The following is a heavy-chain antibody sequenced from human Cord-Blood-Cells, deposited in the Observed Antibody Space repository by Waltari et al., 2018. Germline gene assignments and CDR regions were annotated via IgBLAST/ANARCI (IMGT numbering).Heavy chain of an antibody. D-gene: IGHD1-26*01. V-gene: IGHV3-49*04. CDR3: TREGSGSYFY. J-gene: IGHJ4*02. CDR1: GFTFGDYA. CDR2: IRSKAYGGTT. Sequence: EVQLVESGGGLVQPGRSLRLSCTASGFTFGDYAMSWVRQAPGNGREWVGFIRSKAYGGTTEYAASVKGRFTISRDDSKSIAYLQMNSLKTEDTAVYYCTREGSGSYFYWGQGTLVTVSS.